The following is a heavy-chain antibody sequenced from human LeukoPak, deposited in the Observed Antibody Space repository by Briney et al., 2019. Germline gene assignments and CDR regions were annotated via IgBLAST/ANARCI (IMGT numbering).Heavy chain of an antibody. CDR2: TRYDGSNK. CDR3: AKDPTHYRVWDDYDSTVLSY. J-gene: IGHJ4*02. CDR1: GFTFSSYE. V-gene: IGHV3-30*02. Sequence: GGSLRLSCAASGFTFSSYEMNWVRQAPGKGLEWVAFTRYDGSNKYYADSVKGRFTISRDNSKNTLYLKMNSLRAADTAVYYCAKDPTHYRVWDDYDSTVLSYWGQGTLVTVSS. D-gene: IGHD3-22*01.